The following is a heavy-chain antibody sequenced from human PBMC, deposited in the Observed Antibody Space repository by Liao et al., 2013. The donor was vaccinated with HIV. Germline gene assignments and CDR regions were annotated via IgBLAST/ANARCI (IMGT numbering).Heavy chain of an antibody. J-gene: IGHJ3*02. CDR1: GGSSSSFY. CDR3: ARGGRKFYDSGSYYIRGYAFDI. V-gene: IGHV4-59*12. Sequence: QVQLQESGPGLVKPSETLSLTCTVSGGSSSSFYWSWIRQPPGKGLEWIGEIDHSGTSTYNPSLKSRITISVDTSKNQFSLRLNLTAADTALYFCARGGRKFYDSGSYYIRGYAFDIWGQGTRVTVSS. D-gene: IGHD3-10*01. CDR2: IDHSGTS.